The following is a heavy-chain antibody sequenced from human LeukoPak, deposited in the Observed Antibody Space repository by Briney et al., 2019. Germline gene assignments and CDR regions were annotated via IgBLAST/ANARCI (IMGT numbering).Heavy chain of an antibody. CDR2: INHSGST. CDR3: AREMVRPGGAKDDY. Sequence: PSETLSLTCAVYGGSFSGYYWSSIRQPPGKGLEWIGEINHSGSTNYNPSLKSRVTISVDTSKNQFSLKLSSVTAADTAVYYCAREMVRPGGAKDDYWGQGTLVTVSS. D-gene: IGHD3-10*01. CDR1: GGSFSGYY. J-gene: IGHJ4*02. V-gene: IGHV4-34*01.